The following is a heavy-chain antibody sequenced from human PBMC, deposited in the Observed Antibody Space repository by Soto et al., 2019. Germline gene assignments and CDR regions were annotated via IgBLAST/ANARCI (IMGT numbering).Heavy chain of an antibody. J-gene: IGHJ4*02. Sequence: QKLSHTYTVSAGSISSYYCSWFRLPAGKGLEWIGRIYTSGSTNYNPSLKSRVTMSVDTSKNQFSLKLSSVTAAYSGLYYCGSVKYYCGRGTLVTGSS. CDR1: AGSISSYY. CDR3: GSVKYY. V-gene: IGHV4-4*07. CDR2: IYTSGST.